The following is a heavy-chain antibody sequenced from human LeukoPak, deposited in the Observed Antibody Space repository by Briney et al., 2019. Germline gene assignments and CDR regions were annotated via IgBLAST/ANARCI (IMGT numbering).Heavy chain of an antibody. CDR3: ARDVGDEGNY. CDR1: GFTVSSNY. Sequence: GGSLRLSCAASGFTVSSNYMSWVREAPGKGLEWVSVIYSGGSTYYADSVKGRFTISRDNSKNTLYLQMSSLRTADTAVYYCARDVGDEGNYWGQGTLVTVSS. J-gene: IGHJ4*02. V-gene: IGHV3-53*01. CDR2: IYSGGST. D-gene: IGHD3-16*01.